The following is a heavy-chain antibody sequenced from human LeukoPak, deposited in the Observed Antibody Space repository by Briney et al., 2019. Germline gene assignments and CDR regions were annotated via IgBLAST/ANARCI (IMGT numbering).Heavy chain of an antibody. Sequence: SGGSLRLSCAASGFTFSSYGMHWVRQAPGKGLEWVAVISYDGSNKYYADSVKGRFTISRDNSKNMLYLQMNSLRAEDTAVHYCAKDLRVELLLYYYYYYYGMDVWGQGTTVTVSS. D-gene: IGHD1-7*01. CDR3: AKDLRVELLLYYYYYYYGMDV. CDR2: ISYDGSNK. CDR1: GFTFSSYG. J-gene: IGHJ6*02. V-gene: IGHV3-30*18.